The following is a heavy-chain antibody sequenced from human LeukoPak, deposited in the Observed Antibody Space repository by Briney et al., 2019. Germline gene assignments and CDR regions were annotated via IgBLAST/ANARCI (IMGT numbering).Heavy chain of an antibody. D-gene: IGHD2-21*02. V-gene: IGHV4-31*03. Sequence: SETLSLTCTVSGGSISSGVYYWSWIRQHPGMGLEWIGYIYYSGSTYYNPSLKSRVTISVDTSKNQFSLKLSSVTAADTAVYYCARGGDPYYFDYWGQGTLVTVSS. J-gene: IGHJ4*02. CDR1: GGSISSGVYY. CDR2: IYYSGST. CDR3: ARGGDPYYFDY.